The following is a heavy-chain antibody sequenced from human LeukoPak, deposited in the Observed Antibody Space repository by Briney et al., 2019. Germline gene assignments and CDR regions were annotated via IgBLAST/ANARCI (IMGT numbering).Heavy chain of an antibody. CDR1: GYTFTGYY. V-gene: IGHV1-2*02. D-gene: IGHD3-10*01. CDR2: INPNSGGT. CDR3: ARARDDYYYMDV. J-gene: IGHJ6*03. Sequence: ASVKVSCKASGYTFTGYYMHWVRQAPGQRLEWMGWINPNSGGTNYAQKFQGRVTMTRDTSISTAYMELSRLRSDDTAVYYCARARDDYYYMDVWGKGTTVTISS.